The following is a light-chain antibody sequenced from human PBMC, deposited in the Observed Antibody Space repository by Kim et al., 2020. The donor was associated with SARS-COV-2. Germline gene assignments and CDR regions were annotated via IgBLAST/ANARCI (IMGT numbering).Light chain of an antibody. Sequence: DIQMTQSPSSLSASVGDRVTIICRASRSISNYLNWYQQKPGKAPHLLIYAASSLQSGVPSRFSGSGSGTDFTLTISSLQPEDFATYYCQQTHSTPITFGLGTRLEIK. J-gene: IGKJ5*01. CDR2: AAS. CDR3: QQTHSTPIT. V-gene: IGKV1-39*01. CDR1: RSISNY.